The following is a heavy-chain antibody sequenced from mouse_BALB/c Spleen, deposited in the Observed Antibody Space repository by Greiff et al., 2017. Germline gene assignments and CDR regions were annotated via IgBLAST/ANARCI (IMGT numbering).Heavy chain of an antibody. J-gene: IGHJ4*01. CDR1: GYSFTSYY. CDR2: IFPGSGNT. D-gene: IGHD2-4*01. V-gene: IGHV1-66*01. Sequence: VHLVESGPELVKPGASVKISCKASGYSFTSYYIHWVKQRPGQGLEWIGWIFPGSGNTKYNEKFKGKATLTADTSSSTAYMQLSSLTSEDSAVYFCARHDYAYYAMDYWGQGTSVTVSS. CDR3: ARHDYAYYAMDY.